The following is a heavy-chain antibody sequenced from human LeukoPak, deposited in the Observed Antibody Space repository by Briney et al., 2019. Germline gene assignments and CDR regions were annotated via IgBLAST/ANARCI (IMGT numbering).Heavy chain of an antibody. CDR2: IYSGGDT. D-gene: IGHD6-6*01. J-gene: IGHJ4*02. V-gene: IGHV3-53*01. CDR3: ARGGAARSAGH. Sequence: SRVIKDKGKGLEWVSVIYSGGDTYYADSVKGRFTLSRDNSKNLLYLQMNSLRAEDTAVYYCARGGAARSAGHWGQGTLVTVSS.